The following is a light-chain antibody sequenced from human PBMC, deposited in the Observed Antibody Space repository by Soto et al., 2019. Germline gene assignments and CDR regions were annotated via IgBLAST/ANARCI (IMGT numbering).Light chain of an antibody. CDR1: QSINSW. Sequence: DIQMTQSPSTLSASVGDRVTITCRASQSINSWLAWYQQKPGKAPNLLIYKASSLESGVPSRFSGSGSGTEFTLTISSLQPDDFATYYCQQYNSYPWTFGQGTKVGMK. CDR2: KAS. V-gene: IGKV1-5*03. J-gene: IGKJ1*01. CDR3: QQYNSYPWT.